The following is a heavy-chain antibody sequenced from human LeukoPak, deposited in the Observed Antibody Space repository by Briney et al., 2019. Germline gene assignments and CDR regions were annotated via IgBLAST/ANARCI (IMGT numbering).Heavy chain of an antibody. D-gene: IGHD3-10*01. CDR1: GFTFSTYG. Sequence: GGSLRLSCAASGFTFSTYGMHWVRQAPGKGLEWVAVISHDGSNKKYTDSVKGRFTISRDNSKNTLYLQMNSLRAEDTAVYYCAKPQYYYGSGGIDYWGQGTLVTVSS. CDR2: ISHDGSNK. CDR3: AKPQYYYGSGGIDY. V-gene: IGHV3-30*18. J-gene: IGHJ4*02.